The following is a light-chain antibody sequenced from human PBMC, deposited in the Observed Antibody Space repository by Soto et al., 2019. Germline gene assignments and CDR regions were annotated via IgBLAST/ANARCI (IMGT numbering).Light chain of an antibody. Sequence: QSALTQPASVSGSPGQSITISCTGTSGDVGTYYLVSWYQHHPGAAPKLLVYEATRRPSGISNRFSGSKSGNTASLTISGLQAEDEAAYYCCSFAGSNSWVFGGGTKVTVL. V-gene: IGLV2-23*01. J-gene: IGLJ3*02. CDR3: CSFAGSNSWV. CDR2: EAT. CDR1: SGDVGTYYL.